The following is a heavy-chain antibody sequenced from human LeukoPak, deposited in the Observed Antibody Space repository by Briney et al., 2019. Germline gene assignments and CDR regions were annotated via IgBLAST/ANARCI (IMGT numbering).Heavy chain of an antibody. CDR2: VYYSGRT. CDR3: AKVIVGAGFDF. CDR1: GDSISSYY. J-gene: IGHJ4*02. V-gene: IGHV4-59*01. Sequence: SETLSLTCTVSGDSISSYYWSWIRQPPGKGLEWIGYVYYSGRTNYNPSLKSRVTISVDTSKNQFSLKLSSVTAADTAVYYCAKVIVGAGFDFWGQGALVTFSS. D-gene: IGHD1-26*01.